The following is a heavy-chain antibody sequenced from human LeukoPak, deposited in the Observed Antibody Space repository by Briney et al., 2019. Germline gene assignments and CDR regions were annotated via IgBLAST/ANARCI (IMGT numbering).Heavy chain of an antibody. V-gene: IGHV3-30*03. D-gene: IGHD2-2*01. CDR1: GFTFSSYG. CDR3: ATAINSY. Sequence: PGGSLRLSCAASGFTFSSYGMHWVRQAPGKGLEWVAVISYDGSNKYYADSVKGRFTISRDNSKNTLYLQMNSLRAEDTAVYYCATAINSYWGQGTLVTVSS. J-gene: IGHJ4*02. CDR2: ISYDGSNK.